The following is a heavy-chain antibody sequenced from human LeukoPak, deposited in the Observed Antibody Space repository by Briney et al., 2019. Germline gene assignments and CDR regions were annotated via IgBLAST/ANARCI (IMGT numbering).Heavy chain of an antibody. Sequence: ASVKVSCKVSGYTLTELSMHWVGQAPGKGLEWMGGFDPEDGETIYAQKFQGRVTMTEDTSTDTAYMELSSLRSEDTAVYYCATHERLYYGSGSYSDYWGQGTLVTVSS. V-gene: IGHV1-24*01. D-gene: IGHD3-10*01. CDR1: GYTLTELS. J-gene: IGHJ4*02. CDR3: ATHERLYYGSGSYSDY. CDR2: FDPEDGET.